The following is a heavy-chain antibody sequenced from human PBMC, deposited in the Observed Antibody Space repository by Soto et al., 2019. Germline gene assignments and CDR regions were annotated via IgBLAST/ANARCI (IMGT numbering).Heavy chain of an antibody. V-gene: IGHV1-18*04. CDR1: GYTFTSYG. Sequence: QVQLVQSGAEVKKPGASVKVSCKASGYTFTSYGISWVRQAPGQGLEWMGWISAYNGNTNYAQKLQGRVTMTTDTSTSTAYMELRSLRSDDTAVYYCARDHDYYDSSGPPGGINWFDPWGQGTLVTVSS. D-gene: IGHD3-22*01. CDR2: ISAYNGNT. CDR3: ARDHDYYDSSGPPGGINWFDP. J-gene: IGHJ5*02.